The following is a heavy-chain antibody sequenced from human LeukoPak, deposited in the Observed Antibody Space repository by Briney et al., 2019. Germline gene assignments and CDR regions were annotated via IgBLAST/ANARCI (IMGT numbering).Heavy chain of an antibody. CDR2: ISGSGGST. J-gene: IGHJ4*02. V-gene: IGHV3-23*01. Sequence: GGSLRLSCAASGFAFSSYAMSWVRQAPGKGLEWVSAISGSGGSTYYADSVKGRFTISRDNSKNTLYLQMNSLRAEDTAVYYCAKCEGIRALEWLFWSWGQGTLVTVSS. CDR1: GFAFSSYA. D-gene: IGHD3-3*01. CDR3: AKCEGIRALEWLFWS.